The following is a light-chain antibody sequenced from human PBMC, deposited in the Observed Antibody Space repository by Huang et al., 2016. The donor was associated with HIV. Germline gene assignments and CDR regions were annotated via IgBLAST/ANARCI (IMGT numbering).Light chain of an antibody. CDR1: QGVSTY. CDR3: QQYDAFPCA. Sequence: EVILTQSPGTLSLSPGERATLSCRASQGVSTYLAWYQQKPGQAPRPLIYGASNRATGIPDRFSGSGSGTDFTLTISRLEPEDFAVYFCQQYDAFPCAFGQGTKLEI. CDR2: GAS. J-gene: IGKJ2*02. V-gene: IGKV3-20*01.